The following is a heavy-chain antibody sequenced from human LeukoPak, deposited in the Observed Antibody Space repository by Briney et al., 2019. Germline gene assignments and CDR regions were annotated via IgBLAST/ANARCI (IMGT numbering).Heavy chain of an antibody. V-gene: IGHV3-11*01. CDR3: ARDGTVVTANYYYYGMDV. J-gene: IGHJ6*02. Sequence: PAGSLRLSCGASGFTFSDYYMSWIRHAPGKGLVWVSYISSSGSTIYYADSVKGRFTISRDNAKNSLYLQMNSLRAEDTAVYYCARDGTVVTANYYYYGMDVWGQGTTVTVSS. CDR2: ISSSGSTI. CDR1: GFTFSDYY. D-gene: IGHD2-21*02.